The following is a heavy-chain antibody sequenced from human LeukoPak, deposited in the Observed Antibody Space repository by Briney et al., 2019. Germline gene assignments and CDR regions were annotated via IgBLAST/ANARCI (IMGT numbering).Heavy chain of an antibody. D-gene: IGHD3-3*01. J-gene: IGHJ4*02. V-gene: IGHV3-53*01. CDR1: AFSVGSNF. Sequence: GGSLRLSCVDSAFSVGSNFMSWVRQAPGKGLVWVSDIYTGGSKYSADSVKGRFTISRDYSENTVYLQMNSLRAEDTAVYYCAKKARFLEWLLSIFGSFDYWGQGTLVTVSS. CDR2: IYTGGSK. CDR3: AKKARFLEWLLSIFGSFDY.